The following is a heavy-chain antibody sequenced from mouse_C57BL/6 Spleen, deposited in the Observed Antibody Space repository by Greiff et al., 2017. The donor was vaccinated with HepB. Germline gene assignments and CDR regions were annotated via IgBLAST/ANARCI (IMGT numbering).Heavy chain of an antibody. D-gene: IGHD5-5*01. V-gene: IGHV1-18*01. CDR2: INPNNGGT. CDR3: ARRGRDYPLDY. Sequence: VQLKESGPELVKPGASVKIPCKASGYTFTDYNMDWVKQSHGKSLEWIGDINPNNGGTIYNQKFKGKATLTVDKSSSTAYMELRSLTSEDTAVYYCARRGRDYPLDYWGQGTTLTVSS. J-gene: IGHJ2*01. CDR1: GYTFTDYN.